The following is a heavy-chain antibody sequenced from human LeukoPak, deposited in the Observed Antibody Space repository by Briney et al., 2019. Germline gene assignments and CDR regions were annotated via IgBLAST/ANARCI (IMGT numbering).Heavy chain of an antibody. Sequence: SQTLSLTCTVSGGSISSGAYYWSWIRQPPGKGLEWIGYIYNSGSTYYNPSLKSRVIISIDTSKNQFSLKLSSVTAADTAVYYCARVLFGGGYYFDYWGQGTLVTVSS. CDR3: ARVLFGGGYYFDY. CDR1: GGSISSGAYY. D-gene: IGHD5-24*01. V-gene: IGHV4-30-4*01. J-gene: IGHJ4*02. CDR2: IYNSGST.